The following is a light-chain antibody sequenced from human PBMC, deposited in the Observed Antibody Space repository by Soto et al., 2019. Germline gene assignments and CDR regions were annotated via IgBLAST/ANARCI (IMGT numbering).Light chain of an antibody. Sequence: DIQMTQSPASVAASLGDRVTITLRAGQDISSWLAWYQQQPGKAPKLLIYAASSLQSGVQTRFSGSGSETEFTLTISSLQPEDLATYSCQQADSFTLTFGGGTQVEI. CDR3: QQADSFTLT. J-gene: IGKJ4*01. V-gene: IGKV1D-12*01. CDR1: QDISSW. CDR2: AAS.